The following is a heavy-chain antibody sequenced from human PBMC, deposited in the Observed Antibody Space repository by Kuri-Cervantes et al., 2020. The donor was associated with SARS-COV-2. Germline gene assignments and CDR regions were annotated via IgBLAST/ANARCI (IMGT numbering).Heavy chain of an antibody. D-gene: IGHD6-19*01. V-gene: IGHV3-30-3*01. CDR3: ATGSTSGWYRRDFDF. CDR2: ISYDGSNK. CDR1: GFTFSSYA. J-gene: IGHJ4*02. Sequence: GESLKISCAASGFTFSSYAMHWVRQAPGKGLEWVAVISYDGSNKYYADSVKGRFTISRDNSKNTLYLQMNSLKTEDSGMYYCATGSTSGWYRRDFDFWGLGTLVTVSS.